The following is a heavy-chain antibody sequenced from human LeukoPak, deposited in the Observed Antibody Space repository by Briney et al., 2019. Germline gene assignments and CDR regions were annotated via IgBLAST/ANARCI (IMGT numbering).Heavy chain of an antibody. CDR3: ARAFTVDTAMEEPYDY. V-gene: IGHV1-2*02. Sequence: ASVKVSCKASGYTFTGYYMHWVRQAPGQGLEWMGWINPNSGGTNYAQKFQGRVTMTRDTSISTAYMELSRLRSDDTAVYYCARAFTVDTAMEEPYDYWGQGTLVTVSS. CDR2: INPNSGGT. D-gene: IGHD5-18*01. CDR1: GYTFTGYY. J-gene: IGHJ4*02.